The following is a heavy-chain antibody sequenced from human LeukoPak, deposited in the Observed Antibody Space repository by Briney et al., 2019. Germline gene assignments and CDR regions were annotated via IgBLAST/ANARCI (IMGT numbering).Heavy chain of an antibody. D-gene: IGHD6-19*01. Sequence: ASVKVSCKASGYTFTGYYIHWVRQAPGQGLGWMGWINPNSGGTNYAQKFQGRVTMTRGTSISTAYMELSRLRSDDTAVYYCAKYTAGMYYFDYWGQGTLVTVSS. CDR3: AKYTAGMYYFDY. CDR2: INPNSGGT. V-gene: IGHV1-2*02. J-gene: IGHJ4*02. CDR1: GYTFTGYY.